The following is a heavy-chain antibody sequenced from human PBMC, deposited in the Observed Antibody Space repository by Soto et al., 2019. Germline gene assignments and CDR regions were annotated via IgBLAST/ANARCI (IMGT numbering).Heavy chain of an antibody. CDR1: GFTFSSYG. J-gene: IGHJ4*02. Sequence: QVQLVESGGGVVQPGRSLRLSCAASGFTFSSYGMHWVRQAPGKGLEWVAVIWDDGSNKYYADSVKGRFTISRDDSNNTRYLQMNSVRAEDTAVYYCASVYANSGYPSYYVDYWGQGALGTVSS. CDR3: ASVYANSGYPSYYVDY. V-gene: IGHV3-33*01. CDR2: IWDDGSNK. D-gene: IGHD3-22*01.